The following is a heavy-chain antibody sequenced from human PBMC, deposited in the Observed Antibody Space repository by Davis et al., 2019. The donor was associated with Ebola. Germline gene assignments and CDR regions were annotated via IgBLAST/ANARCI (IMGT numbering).Heavy chain of an antibody. CDR2: IGSDNGET. CDR1: GYPLITDP. CDR3: ARNAGEWDDYFDY. V-gene: IGHV1-3*04. J-gene: IGHJ4*02. Sequence: AASVKVSCKPSGYPLITDPIQWLRQAPGQSLEWVGWIGSDNGETKYSQQFQGRVTMTRDTSASTVHMELSSLRSEDTAMFYCARNAGEWDDYFDYWGQGTLVSVSS. D-gene: IGHD1-26*01.